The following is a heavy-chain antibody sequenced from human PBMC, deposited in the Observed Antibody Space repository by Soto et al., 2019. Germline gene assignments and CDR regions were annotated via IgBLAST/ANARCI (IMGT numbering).Heavy chain of an antibody. CDR2: IYYSGST. D-gene: IGHD1-7*01. V-gene: IGHV4-59*01. CDR1: GGSISSYY. Sequence: SETLSLTCTVSGGSISSYYWSWIRQPPGKGLEWIGFIYYSGSTNYNPSLKSRVTISVDTSKNQFSLKLSSVSAADTAVYYCAREKTTIGDFDYWGQGTLVTVS. J-gene: IGHJ4*02. CDR3: AREKTTIGDFDY.